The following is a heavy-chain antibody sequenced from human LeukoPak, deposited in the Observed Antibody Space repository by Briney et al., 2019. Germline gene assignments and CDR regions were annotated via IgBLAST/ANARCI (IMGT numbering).Heavy chain of an antibody. Sequence: SETLSLTCTVSGGSISSGDYYWSWIRQPPGKGLEWIGYIYYSGSTYYNPSLKSRVTISVDTSKNQFSLKLSSVTAADTAVYYCARWGCSSTSCYRGPFYYYYYMDVWGKGTTVTVSS. V-gene: IGHV4-30-4*08. CDR1: GGSISSGDYY. CDR3: ARWGCSSTSCYRGPFYYYYYMDV. J-gene: IGHJ6*03. CDR2: IYYSGST. D-gene: IGHD2-2*01.